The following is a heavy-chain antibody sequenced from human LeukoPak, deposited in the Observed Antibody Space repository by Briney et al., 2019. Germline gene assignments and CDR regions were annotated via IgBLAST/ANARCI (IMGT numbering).Heavy chain of an antibody. CDR2: INSDGINT. Sequence: GGSLRLSCAASGFTFSNYWMHWVRQAPGKGLVWVSRINSDGINTSYADSVKGRFTISRDNAKNTLNLQMNSLRAEDTAVYYCARDLGQYYDTSHNWFEPWGQGTLVTVSS. J-gene: IGHJ5*02. CDR3: ARDLGQYYDTSHNWFEP. D-gene: IGHD3-22*01. CDR1: GFTFSNYW. V-gene: IGHV3-74*01.